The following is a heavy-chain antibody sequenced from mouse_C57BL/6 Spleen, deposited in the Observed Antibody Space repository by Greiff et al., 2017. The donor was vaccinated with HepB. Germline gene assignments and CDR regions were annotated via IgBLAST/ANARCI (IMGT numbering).Heavy chain of an antibody. D-gene: IGHD1-1*01. CDR2: INPNNGGT. CDR1: GYTFTDYN. CDR3: ARVEGYGSSYWYFDV. Sequence: VQLQQSGPELVKPGASVKMSCKASGYTFTDYNMHWVKQSHGKSLEWIGYINPNNGGTSYNQKFKGKATLTVNKSSSTAYMELRSLTSEDSAVYYCARVEGYGSSYWYFDVWGTGTTVTVSS. V-gene: IGHV1-22*01. J-gene: IGHJ1*03.